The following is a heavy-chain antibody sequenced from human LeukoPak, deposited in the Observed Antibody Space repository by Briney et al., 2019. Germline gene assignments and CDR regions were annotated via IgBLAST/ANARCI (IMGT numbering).Heavy chain of an antibody. CDR2: ISGSGGST. J-gene: IGHJ4*02. V-gene: IGHV3-23*01. CDR3: AKGGGTYDYVWGSYRYDY. CDR1: GFTFSSYA. Sequence: PGGSLRLSCAASGFTFSSYAMSWVRQAPGKGLEWVSAISGSGGSTYYADSVKGRFTISRDNSKNTLYLQMNSLRAEDTAVYYRAKGGGTYDYVWGSYRYDYWGQGTLVTVSS. D-gene: IGHD3-16*02.